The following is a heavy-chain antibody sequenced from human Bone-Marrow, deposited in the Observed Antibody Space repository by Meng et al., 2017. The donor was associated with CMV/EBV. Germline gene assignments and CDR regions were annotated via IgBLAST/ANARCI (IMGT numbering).Heavy chain of an antibody. CDR2: ISPDGNDE. J-gene: IGHJ4*02. Sequence: SGFTFSTYGMHWVRQAPGKGLEWVAVISPDGNDEYYADSVKGRFTISRDNSKNTLYLQMNGLRGEDTAVYYCAKQGGSHYGRSFDYWGQGTLVTVSS. CDR3: AKQGGSHYGRSFDY. D-gene: IGHD1-26*01. CDR1: GFTFSTYG. V-gene: IGHV3-30*18.